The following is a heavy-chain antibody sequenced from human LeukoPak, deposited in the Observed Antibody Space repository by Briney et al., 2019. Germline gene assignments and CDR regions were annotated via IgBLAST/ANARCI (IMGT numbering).Heavy chain of an antibody. D-gene: IGHD6-6*01. CDR2: IRFDGNNK. V-gene: IGHV3-30*02. Sequence: GGSLRLSCAASGFTFSSYGMHWVRQAPGKGLEWVAFIRFDGNNKYYTDSVKGRFTISRDNSKNTLSLQMNSLRAEDTAVYYCATDPPTHSRSSFYFDYWGQGTLVTVSS. J-gene: IGHJ4*02. CDR3: ATDPPTHSRSSFYFDY. CDR1: GFTFSSYG.